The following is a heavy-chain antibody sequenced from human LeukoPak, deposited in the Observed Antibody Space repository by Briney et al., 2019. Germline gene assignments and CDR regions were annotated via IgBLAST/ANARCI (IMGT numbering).Heavy chain of an antibody. D-gene: IGHD5-12*01. CDR1: GFTFNSYA. J-gene: IGHJ4*02. CDR3: ARDQLAYSGYDTLFDY. V-gene: IGHV3-30*04. Sequence: PGGSLRLSCAASGFTFNSYAIHWVRQAPGKGLEWVAVISYDGSNKYYADSVKGRFTISRDNSKNTLYLQLNSPRPEDTAVYYCARDQLAYSGYDTLFDYWGQGTLVTVSS. CDR2: ISYDGSNK.